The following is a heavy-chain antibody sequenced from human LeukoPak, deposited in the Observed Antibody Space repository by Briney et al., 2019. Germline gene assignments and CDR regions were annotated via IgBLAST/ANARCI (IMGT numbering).Heavy chain of an antibody. V-gene: IGHV4-61*02. CDR3: AREWAGTGYFDY. J-gene: IGHJ4*02. CDR1: GGSISGGSYY. D-gene: IGHD6-19*01. Sequence: PSETLSLTCTVSGGSISGGSYYWSWIRQPAGKGLEWIGRIYTSGSTKYNPSLKSRVTISVDMSKNQFSLKLSSVTAADTAVYYCAREWAGTGYFDYWGQGTLVTVSS. CDR2: IYTSGST.